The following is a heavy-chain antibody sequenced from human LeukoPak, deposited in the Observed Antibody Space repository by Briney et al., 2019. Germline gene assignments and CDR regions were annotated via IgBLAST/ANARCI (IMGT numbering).Heavy chain of an antibody. CDR1: IGSSSGGSYY. Sequence: PPERRSPTCTIPIGSSSGGSYYRGWSRQHPGKRLEWIGSIYYSGSTNYNPSLKRRVTTSVDTSKNQVSLKLTSVTAADTAVYYCAHGSGNYLGWFDPWGQGTLVTVSS. CDR2: IYYSGST. CDR3: AHGSGNYLGWFDP. J-gene: IGHJ5*02. V-gene: IGHV4-39*07. D-gene: IGHD3-10*01.